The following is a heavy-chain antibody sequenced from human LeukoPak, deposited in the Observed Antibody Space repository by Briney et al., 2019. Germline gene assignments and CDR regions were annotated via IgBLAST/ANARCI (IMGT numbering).Heavy chain of an antibody. J-gene: IGHJ4*02. CDR2: IYHSGST. CDR1: GGSISSGGYS. V-gene: IGHV4-30-2*01. D-gene: IGHD2-2*01. CDR3: ARGEYCSSTSCPLDY. Sequence: PSETLSLTCAVSGGSISSGGYSWSWIRQPPGKGLEWIGYIYHSGSTYYNPSLKSRVTISVDRSKNQFSLKLSSVTAADTAVYYCARGEYCSSTSCPLDYWGQGTLVTVSS.